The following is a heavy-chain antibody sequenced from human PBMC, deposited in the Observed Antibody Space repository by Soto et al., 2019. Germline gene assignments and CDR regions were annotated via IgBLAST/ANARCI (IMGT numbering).Heavy chain of an antibody. D-gene: IGHD3-22*01. CDR1: GFTFNNYG. V-gene: IGHV3-21*01. J-gene: IGHJ4*02. Sequence: GGSLRLSCSVSGFTFNNYGINWVRQAPGRGLEWVSSVSKSDYTYYSDSVKGRFTISRDNAKNSVSLQMNSLRVEDTAVYYCAREDSIIIPAVSDFWGQGTLVTVSS. CDR3: AREDSIIIPAVSDF. CDR2: VSKSDYT.